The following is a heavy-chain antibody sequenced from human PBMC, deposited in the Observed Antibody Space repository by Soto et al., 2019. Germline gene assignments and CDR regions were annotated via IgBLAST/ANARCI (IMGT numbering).Heavy chain of an antibody. V-gene: IGHV4-30-4*01. Sequence: QVQLQESGPGLVKPSQTLSLTCTXXXXSISXXXXXXXXXXXXXXXXXXWIGYIYYSGSTYYNPSLKSRVTISVYTSKNQFSLKLSSVTAADTAVYYCARDKPSYYDSSGYYPWGQGTLVTVSS. CDR2: IYYSGST. J-gene: IGHJ5*02. CDR3: ARDKPSYYDSSGYYP. CDR1: XXSISXXXXX. D-gene: IGHD3-22*01.